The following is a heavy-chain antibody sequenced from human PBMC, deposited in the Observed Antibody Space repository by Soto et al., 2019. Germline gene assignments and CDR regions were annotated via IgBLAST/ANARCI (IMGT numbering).Heavy chain of an antibody. CDR2: ISYDGSDK. D-gene: IGHD5-18*01. J-gene: IGHJ6*02. V-gene: IGHV3-30*18. CDR3: AKARRDTGYQYHYGMDV. CDR1: GFSFRSYG. Sequence: PGGSLRLSCAASGFSFRSYGIHWVRQAPGKGLEWVAVISYDGSDKYFADSVKGRFTISRDNSKNMLYLQMNSLRAEDTAVYYCAKARRDTGYQYHYGMDVWGQGTTVTV.